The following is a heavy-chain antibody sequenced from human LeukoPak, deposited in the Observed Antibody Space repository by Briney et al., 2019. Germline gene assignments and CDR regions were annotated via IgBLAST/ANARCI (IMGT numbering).Heavy chain of an antibody. J-gene: IGHJ3*02. Sequence: PSETLSLTCTVSGGSISSYYWSWIRQPPGKGLEWIGYIYYSGSTNYNPSLKSRVTISVDTSKNQFSLKLSSVTAADTAVYYCARINYYDSSGYYTEPAFDIWGQGTMATVSS. CDR1: GGSISSYY. CDR3: ARINYYDSSGYYTEPAFDI. D-gene: IGHD3-22*01. CDR2: IYYSGST. V-gene: IGHV4-59*01.